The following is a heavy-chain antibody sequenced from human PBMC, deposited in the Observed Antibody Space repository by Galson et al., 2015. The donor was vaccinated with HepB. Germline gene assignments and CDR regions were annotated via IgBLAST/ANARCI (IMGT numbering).Heavy chain of an antibody. D-gene: IGHD3-10*01. V-gene: IGHV3-30-3*01. J-gene: IGHJ4*02. CDR3: ARARYLSERGVIPHFDY. Sequence: SLRLSCAASGFTFSSYAMHWVRQAPGKGLEWVAVISYDGSNKYYADSVKGRFTISRDNSKNTLYLQMNSLRAEDTAVYYCARARYLSERGVIPHFDYWGQGTLVTVSS. CDR2: ISYDGSNK. CDR1: GFTFSSYA.